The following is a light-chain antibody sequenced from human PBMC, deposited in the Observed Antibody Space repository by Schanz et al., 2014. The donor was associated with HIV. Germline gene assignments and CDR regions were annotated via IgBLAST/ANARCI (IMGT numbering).Light chain of an antibody. CDR1: SMAFSSSNF. CDR3: CSYESNSRNVV. CDR2: DVT. Sequence: QSVLTQPTSVSGSPGQSITISCTGASMAFSSSNFVSWYQQHPGEAPRLIIYDVTSRPSGVSARFSASKTGETASLTISGLQAEDEAEYYCCSYESNSRNVVFGGGTKLTVL. J-gene: IGLJ2*01. V-gene: IGLV2-14*03.